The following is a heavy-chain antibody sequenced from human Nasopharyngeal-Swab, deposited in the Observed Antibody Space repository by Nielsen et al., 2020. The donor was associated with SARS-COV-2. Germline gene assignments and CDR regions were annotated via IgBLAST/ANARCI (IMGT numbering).Heavy chain of an antibody. CDR1: GFTFSDSA. J-gene: IGHJ4*02. D-gene: IGHD2-15*01. CDR3: TRCGGGCYSGRDY. CDR2: IRSQGNNYAT. V-gene: IGHV3-73*01. Sequence: GESLKISCAASGFTFSDSAIHWVRQASWEGLEWVARIRSQGNNYATAYSASVKGRFIIFRDDPTNTAYLQMNSLKTEDTAMYYCTRCGGGCYSGRDYWGQGTLVTVSS.